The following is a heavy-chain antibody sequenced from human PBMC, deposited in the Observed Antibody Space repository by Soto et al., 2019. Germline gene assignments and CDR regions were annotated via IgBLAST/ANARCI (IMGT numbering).Heavy chain of an antibody. CDR1: GGSFTGYY. CDR3: ARNGGSTWYYFDS. J-gene: IGHJ4*02. D-gene: IGHD6-13*01. Sequence: QVQLQQWGAGLLKPSETLSLTCAVNGGSFTGYYGAWIRQSPGKGLEWIGAISHSGRTNYNPSLKSRVTISVDTSKHQFSLKVSSVTAADTGMYYCARNGGSTWYYFDSWGQGTVVTVSS. CDR2: ISHSGRT. V-gene: IGHV4-34*01.